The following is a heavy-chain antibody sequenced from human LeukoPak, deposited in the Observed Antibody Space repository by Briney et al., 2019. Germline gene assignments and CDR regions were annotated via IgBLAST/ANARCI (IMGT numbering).Heavy chain of an antibody. CDR3: ARIVAANSGGWYGNY. D-gene: IGHD6-19*01. Sequence: PSETLSLTCTVSGDSISSSSYYWGWIRQPPGKGLEWIGSIYYSGSTYYNPSLKSRVTISVDTSKNQFSLKLSCVTAADTAVYFCARIVAANSGGWYGNYWGQGTLVTVSS. J-gene: IGHJ4*02. CDR2: IYYSGST. V-gene: IGHV4-39*01. CDR1: GDSISSSSYY.